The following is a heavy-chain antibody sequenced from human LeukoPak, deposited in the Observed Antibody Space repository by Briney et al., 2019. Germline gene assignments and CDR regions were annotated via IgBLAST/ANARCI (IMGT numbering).Heavy chain of an antibody. CDR1: GFSLSTSGVG. V-gene: IGHV2-5*02. D-gene: IGHD5-18*01. CDR3: AHVKGTGGTAMVVFDY. CDR2: IYWDDDK. Sequence: ESGPTLVKPTQTLTLTCTFSGFSLSTSGVGVGWIRQPPGKALEWLALIYWDDDKRYSPSLKSRLTITKDTSKNQVVLTMTNMDPVDTATYYCAHVKGTGGTAMVVFDYWGQGTLVTVSS. J-gene: IGHJ4*02.